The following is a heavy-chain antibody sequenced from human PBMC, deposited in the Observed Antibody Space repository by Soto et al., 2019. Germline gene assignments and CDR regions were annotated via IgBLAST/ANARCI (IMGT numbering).Heavy chain of an antibody. J-gene: IGHJ6*02. CDR2: ISWDGGST. CDR3: AKEGFSGYVYYYGMDV. V-gene: IGHV3-43*01. Sequence: GGSLRLSCAASGFTFDDYTMHWVRQAPGKGLEWVSLISWDGGSTYYADSVKGRFTISRDNSKNSLYLQMNSLRTEDTALYYCAKEGFSGYVYYYGMDVWGQGTTVTVSS. D-gene: IGHD3-10*01. CDR1: GFTFDDYT.